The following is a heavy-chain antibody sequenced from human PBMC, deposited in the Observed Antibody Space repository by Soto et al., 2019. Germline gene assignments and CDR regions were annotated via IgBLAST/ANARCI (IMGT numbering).Heavy chain of an antibody. Sequence: EVQLLESGGGLVQPGGSLRLSCAASGFTFSSYAMSWVRQAPGKGLEWVSAISGSGGSTYYADSVKGRFTISRDNSKHTLSLQMNRLRSEDTAVSYYAPLPIFRVGATTPSDDAFDIWGPGTMVTVSS. J-gene: IGHJ3*02. CDR2: ISGSGGST. D-gene: IGHD1-26*01. CDR1: GFTFSSYA. CDR3: APLPIFRVGATTPSDDAFDI. V-gene: IGHV3-23*01.